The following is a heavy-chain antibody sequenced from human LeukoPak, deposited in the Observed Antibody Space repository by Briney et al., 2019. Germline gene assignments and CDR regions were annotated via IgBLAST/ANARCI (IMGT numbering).Heavy chain of an antibody. J-gene: IGHJ4*02. CDR2: ISGSGSST. CDR1: GFTFSSYA. CDR3: ATGRSGHMPYDKPCY. D-gene: IGHD3-9*01. V-gene: IGHV3-23*01. Sequence: PGGSLRLSCAASGFTFSSYAMSWVRQAPGRGLEWVSGISGSGSSTYYADSVKGRFTISRDYSKNTLYLQMSSLRAEDTAVYYCATGRSGHMPYDKPCYWGQGTLVTVSS.